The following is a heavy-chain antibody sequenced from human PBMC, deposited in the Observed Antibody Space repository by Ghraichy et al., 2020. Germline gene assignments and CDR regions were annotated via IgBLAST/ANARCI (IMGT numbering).Heavy chain of an antibody. Sequence: SETLSLTCAVSGGSIASGDYSWSWIRQPPGKGLEWIGYIYHSGSTYYSPSLKSRVTISADRSKNQISLKLSFVTAADTAVYYCARAPYDDDGFYDDAFDIWGQGTMVTVSS. J-gene: IGHJ3*02. CDR2: IYHSGST. CDR3: ARAPYDDDGFYDDAFDI. D-gene: IGHD3-22*01. V-gene: IGHV4-30-2*01. CDR1: GGSIASGDYS.